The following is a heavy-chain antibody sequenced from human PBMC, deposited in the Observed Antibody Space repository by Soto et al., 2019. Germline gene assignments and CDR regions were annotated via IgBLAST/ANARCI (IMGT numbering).Heavy chain of an antibody. J-gene: IGHJ6*02. V-gene: IGHV3-33*08. CDR2: IWYDGSNK. Sequence: VQLLESGGGLVQPGESLRLSCAASGFSFSSYGMHWVRQAPGKGLEWVAVIWYDGSNKYYADSVKGRFTISRDNSKNTLYLQMNSLRAEDTAVYYCARDLYYYGSGSPVIDVWGQGTTVTVSS. D-gene: IGHD3-10*01. CDR3: ARDLYYYGSGSPVIDV. CDR1: GFSFSSYG.